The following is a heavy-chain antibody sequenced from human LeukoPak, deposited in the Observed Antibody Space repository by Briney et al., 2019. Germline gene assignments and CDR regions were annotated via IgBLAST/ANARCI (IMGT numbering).Heavy chain of an antibody. J-gene: IGHJ4*02. CDR1: GGIFSSYA. V-gene: IGHV1-69*04. CDR2: IIPILGIA. Sequence: SVKVSCKASGGIFSSYAISWVRQAPGQGLEWMGRIIPILGIANYAQKFQGRVTITADKSTSTAYMELSSLRSEDTAVYYCARANPYYYDSSGYNYWGQGTLVTVSS. D-gene: IGHD3-22*01. CDR3: ARANPYYYDSSGYNY.